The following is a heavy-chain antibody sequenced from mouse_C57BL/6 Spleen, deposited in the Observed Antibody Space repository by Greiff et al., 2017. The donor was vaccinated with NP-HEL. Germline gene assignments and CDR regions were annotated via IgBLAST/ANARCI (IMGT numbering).Heavy chain of an antibody. CDR1: GYTFTDYE. D-gene: IGHD2-2*01. V-gene: IGHV1-15*01. Sequence: VQLQQSGAELVRPGASVTLSCKASGYTFTDYEMHWVKQTPVHGLEWIGAIDPETGGTAYNQKFKGKAILTADKSSSTAYMELRSLTSEDSAVYYCTNGMVTTEYYFDYWGQGTTLTVAS. CDR3: TNGMVTTEYYFDY. CDR2: IDPETGGT. J-gene: IGHJ2*01.